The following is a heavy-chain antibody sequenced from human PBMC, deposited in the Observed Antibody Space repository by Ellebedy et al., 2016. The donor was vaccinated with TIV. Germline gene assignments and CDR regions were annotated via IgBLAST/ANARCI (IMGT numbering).Heavy chain of an antibody. CDR3: LPHDGLGY. V-gene: IGHV3-7*01. CDR2: INQNGREK. CDR1: GSTISRSW. J-gene: IGHJ4*02. Sequence: GESLKISCAASGSTISRSWMSWVRQAPGKGLEWVANINQNGREKNFLDSVKGRFSISRDNGKNSLFLQMNSLRADDTAVYYCLPHDGLGYWGQGTLVTVSS. D-gene: IGHD1-1*01.